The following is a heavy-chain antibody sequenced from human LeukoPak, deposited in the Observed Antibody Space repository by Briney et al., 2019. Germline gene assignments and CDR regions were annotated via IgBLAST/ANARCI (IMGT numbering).Heavy chain of an antibody. CDR2: INSDGSST. D-gene: IGHD2-2*01. V-gene: IGHV3-74*01. Sequence: GGSLRLSCAASGFTFSSYWMHWVRQAPGKGLVWVSRINSDGSSTTYADSVKGRFTISRDNAKNTLYLQMNSLRAEDTAVYYCAYSVCSRTSCKYFDYWGQGTLVTVSS. J-gene: IGHJ4*02. CDR3: AYSVCSRTSCKYFDY. CDR1: GFTFSSYW.